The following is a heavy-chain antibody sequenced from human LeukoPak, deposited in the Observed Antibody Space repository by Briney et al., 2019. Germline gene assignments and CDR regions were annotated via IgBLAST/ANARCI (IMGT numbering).Heavy chain of an antibody. CDR2: IYYSGST. Sequence: KPSETLSLTCTVSGGSISSYYWSWIRPPPGKGLEWIGYIYYSGSTNYNPSLKSRVTISVDTSKNQFSLKLSSVTAADTAVYYCARVGPTYYYDSSGYYRGIWFDPWGQGTLVTVSS. J-gene: IGHJ5*02. CDR1: GGSISSYY. CDR3: ARVGPTYYYDSSGYYRGIWFDP. V-gene: IGHV4-59*01. D-gene: IGHD3-22*01.